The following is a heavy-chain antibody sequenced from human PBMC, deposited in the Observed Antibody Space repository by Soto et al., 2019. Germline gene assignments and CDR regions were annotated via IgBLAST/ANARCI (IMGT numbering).Heavy chain of an antibody. J-gene: IGHJ5*02. CDR3: AKDCGYEGCWFDP. CDR2: ISGIGGGT. V-gene: IGHV3-23*01. D-gene: IGHD6-25*01. Sequence: PGGSLRLSCTASGFTFSSYAMSCVRKDPGKGLEWVSTISGIGGGTYYADSVKGRFTISRDNSKNTLSLQMNSLRADDTAVYYCAKDCGYEGCWFDPRGRGTLVTVSS. CDR1: GFTFSSYA.